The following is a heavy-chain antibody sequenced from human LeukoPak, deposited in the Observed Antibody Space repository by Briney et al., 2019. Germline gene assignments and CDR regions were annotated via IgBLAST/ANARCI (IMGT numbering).Heavy chain of an antibody. D-gene: IGHD3-16*02. CDR3: ARSASYDYVWGSYHRHKWFDP. V-gene: IGHV4-34*01. CDR1: GGSFSGYY. J-gene: IGHJ5*02. Sequence: PSETLSLTCAVYGGSFSGYYWSWIRQPPGKGLEWIGEINHSGSTNYNPSLKSRVTISVDTSKNQFSLKLSSVTAADTAVYYCARSASYDYVWGSYHRHKWFDPWGQGTHVTVSS. CDR2: INHSGST.